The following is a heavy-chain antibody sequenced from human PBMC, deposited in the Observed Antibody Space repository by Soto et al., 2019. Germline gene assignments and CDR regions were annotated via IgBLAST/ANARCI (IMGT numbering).Heavy chain of an antibody. D-gene: IGHD4-17*01. Sequence: EVQLVESGGGLVQPGGSLRLSCAASGFTFSSYWMSWVRQAPGKGLEWVANIKQDGSEKYYVDSVKGRFTISRDNAKNSLYLQMNGLRAEDTAVYYCAREVMTTASAYYYYYGMDVWGQGTTVTVSS. CDR1: GFTFSSYW. CDR2: IKQDGSEK. V-gene: IGHV3-7*01. CDR3: AREVMTTASAYYYYYGMDV. J-gene: IGHJ6*02.